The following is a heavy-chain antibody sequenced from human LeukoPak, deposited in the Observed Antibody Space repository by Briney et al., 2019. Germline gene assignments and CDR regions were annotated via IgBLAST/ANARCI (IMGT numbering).Heavy chain of an antibody. D-gene: IGHD6-13*01. V-gene: IGHV5-51*01. CDR2: IYPGDSDT. CDR1: GYSFTSYW. J-gene: IGHJ4*02. Sequence: GESLKISCKGSGYSFTSYWIGWVRQMPGKGLEWMGIIYPGDSDTRYSPSFQGQVTISADKSISTAYLQWSSLKTSDTAMYYCARLLRNIAAAVYYFDYWGQGTLVTVSS. CDR3: ARLLRNIAAAVYYFDY.